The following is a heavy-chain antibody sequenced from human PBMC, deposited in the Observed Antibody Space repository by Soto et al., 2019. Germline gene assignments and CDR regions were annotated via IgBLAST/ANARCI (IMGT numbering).Heavy chain of an antibody. CDR3: GRGHDVVTGGKVTF. CDR2: VSAYNGNI. D-gene: IGHD3-9*01. Sequence: QVRLVQSGAEVKKPGASVKVSCKTYGYDFTNYGINWVRQAPGQGLEWMGWVSAYNGNIVYAQNIRGRATLTTDTSTGLACMGLSSLTADDSAVSYCGRGHDVVTGGKVTFWGQGTLVTVSS. CDR1: GYDFTNYG. J-gene: IGHJ4*02. V-gene: IGHV1-18*01.